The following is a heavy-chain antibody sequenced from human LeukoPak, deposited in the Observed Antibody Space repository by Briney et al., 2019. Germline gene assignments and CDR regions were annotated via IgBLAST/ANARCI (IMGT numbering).Heavy chain of an antibody. CDR1: AGSFSGYY. CDR3: ARGYSKGYYYMDV. V-gene: IGHV4-34*01. CDR2: INHSGST. D-gene: IGHD4-11*01. Sequence: LSETLSLICAVYAGSFSGYYWSWIRQPPGKGLEWIGKINHSGSTNYNPSLKSRVTISVDTSRNQFSLKLSSVTAADTAVYYCARGYSKGYYYMDVWGKGTTVTVSS. J-gene: IGHJ6*03.